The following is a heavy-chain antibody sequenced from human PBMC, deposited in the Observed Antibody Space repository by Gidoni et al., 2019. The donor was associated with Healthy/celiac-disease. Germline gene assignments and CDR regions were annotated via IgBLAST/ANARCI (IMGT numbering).Heavy chain of an antibody. V-gene: IGHV2-70*01. Sequence: QVTLRESGPALVKPTQTLTLTCTFSGFSLSPGGMCVGWIRQPPGKALEWLALIDWGDDKYYSTSLKTRLTISKDTSKNQVVLTVTNMDPVDTATYYCARSTVTHYDGFDIWGQGTMVTVSS. CDR3: ARSTVTHYDGFDI. D-gene: IGHD4-17*01. CDR1: GFSLSPGGMC. J-gene: IGHJ3*02. CDR2: IDWGDDK.